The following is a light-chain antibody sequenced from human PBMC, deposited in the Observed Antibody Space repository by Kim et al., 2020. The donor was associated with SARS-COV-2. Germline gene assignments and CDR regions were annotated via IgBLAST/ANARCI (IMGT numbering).Light chain of an antibody. CDR1: ELGDKY. CDR3: QAWDSGTAVV. CDR2: QDT. J-gene: IGLJ2*01. V-gene: IGLV3-1*01. Sequence: SYELTQPPSVSVSPGQTASITCSGDELGDKYVFWYQQKPGQSPVLVIYQDTKRPSGIPERFSASNSGNTATLTISEAQATDEADYYCQAWDSGTAVVFG.